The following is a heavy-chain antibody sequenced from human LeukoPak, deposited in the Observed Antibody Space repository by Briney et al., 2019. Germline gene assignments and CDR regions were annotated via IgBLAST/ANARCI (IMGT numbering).Heavy chain of an antibody. CDR3: ARDIVGDGYFDY. D-gene: IGHD5-24*01. CDR2: IRYDGSNK. Sequence: GGSLRLSCAASGFTFSSYGMHWVRQAPGKGLEWVTFIRYDGSNKYYADSVKGRFIISRDSSKNTLYLQMNSLRAEDTAVYCCARDIVGDGYFDYWGQGTLVTVSS. J-gene: IGHJ4*02. V-gene: IGHV3-30*02. CDR1: GFTFSSYG.